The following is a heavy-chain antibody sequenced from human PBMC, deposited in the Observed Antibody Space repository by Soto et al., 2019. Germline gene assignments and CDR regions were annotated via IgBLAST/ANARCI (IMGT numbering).Heavy chain of an antibody. Sequence: PSETLSLTCTVSGGSISSGGYYWSWIRRHPGKGLEWIGYIYYSGSTYYNPSLKSRVTISVDTSKNQFSLKLSSVTAADTAVYYCARDKSDSKGPGSGRWFDPWGQGTLVTVSS. J-gene: IGHJ5*02. CDR3: ARDKSDSKGPGSGRWFDP. V-gene: IGHV4-31*03. CDR1: GGSISSGGYY. D-gene: IGHD3-22*01. CDR2: IYYSGST.